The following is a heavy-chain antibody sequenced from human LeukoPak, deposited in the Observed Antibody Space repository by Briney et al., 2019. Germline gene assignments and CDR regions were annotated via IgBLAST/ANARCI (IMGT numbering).Heavy chain of an antibody. D-gene: IGHD1-26*01. V-gene: IGHV3-21*01. CDR3: VTRKEGAKAYFDY. CDR2: ISTSSNYI. J-gene: IGHJ4*02. Sequence: KPGGSLRLSCAASGFPFNSYSMNRVRQAPGKGLEWVSSISTSSNYIYYADSVKGRFTISRDNAKNSMYLQMNSLRVEDTAVYFCVTRKEGAKAYFDYWGQGTLVTVSS. CDR1: GFPFNSYS.